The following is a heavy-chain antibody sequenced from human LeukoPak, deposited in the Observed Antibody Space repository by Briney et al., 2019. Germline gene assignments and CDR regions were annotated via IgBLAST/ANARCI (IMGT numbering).Heavy chain of an antibody. D-gene: IGHD5-18*01. CDR1: GFTFTNDC. J-gene: IGHJ5*01. Sequence: GGSLRLSCKVSGFTFTNDCMSWARLAPGKGLEWVGHIKSQTDGGTTDYAAPVKGRFTISRDDSKNTLYLQLNSLKTEDTAVYYSTTGTSIQLWLAYSRGPGTLVTVSS. V-gene: IGHV3-15*01. CDR2: IKSQTDGGTT. CDR3: TTGTSIQLWLAYS.